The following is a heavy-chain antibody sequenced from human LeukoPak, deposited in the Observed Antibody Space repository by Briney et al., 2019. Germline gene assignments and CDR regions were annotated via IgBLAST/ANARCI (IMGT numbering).Heavy chain of an antibody. D-gene: IGHD5-18*01. J-gene: IGHJ4*02. V-gene: IGHV6-1*01. CDR3: VRERQGDTDFDY. Sequence: SQTLSLTCAISGDSVSSNSAAWNWIRQSPSRGLEWLGRTYYRSKWYDDYALSVKSPITINPDTSKNQFSLQMNSVTPEDTAMYYCVRERQGDTDFDYWGQGTLVTVSS. CDR1: GDSVSSNSAA. CDR2: TYYRSKWYD.